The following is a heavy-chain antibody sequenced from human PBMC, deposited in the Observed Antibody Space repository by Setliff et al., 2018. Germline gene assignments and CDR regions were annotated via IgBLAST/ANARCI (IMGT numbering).Heavy chain of an antibody. Sequence: GASVKVSCKASGGTFSSYTISWVRQAPGQGLEWMGRIIPILGIANYAQKFQGRVTITADKSTSTAYMELSSLRSEDTAVYYCARSPEGAARQRYFDLWGRGTLVTVSS. CDR2: IIPILGIA. CDR1: GGTFSSYT. J-gene: IGHJ2*01. V-gene: IGHV1-69*02. CDR3: ARSPEGAARQRYFDL. D-gene: IGHD6-6*01.